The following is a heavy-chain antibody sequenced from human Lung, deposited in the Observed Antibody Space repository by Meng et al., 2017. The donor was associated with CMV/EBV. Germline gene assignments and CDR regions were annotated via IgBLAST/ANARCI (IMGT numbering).Heavy chain of an antibody. CDR3: VRDQGGESMIDVLIERFGMDV. V-gene: IGHV3-30*04. CDR1: GFTFNTYA. D-gene: IGHD3-22*01. Sequence: GESXKISCAASGFTFNTYAMHWVRQAPGKGLEWVAVISYDGSNKYTADSVQGRLTISRDNSKNNLYLKMNSLTVEDTAVYYCVRDQGGESMIDVLIERFGMDVXGQGXTVTVSS. CDR2: ISYDGSNK. J-gene: IGHJ6*02.